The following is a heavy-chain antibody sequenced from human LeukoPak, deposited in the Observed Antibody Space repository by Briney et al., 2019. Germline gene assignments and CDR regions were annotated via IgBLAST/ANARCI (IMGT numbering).Heavy chain of an antibody. D-gene: IGHD1-26*01. CDR1: GFTFSSYA. CDR3: ASEGGSTYAFDI. V-gene: IGHV3-20*04. CDR2: INWNGGST. J-gene: IGHJ3*02. Sequence: GGSLRLSCAASGFTFSSYAMSWVRQAPGKGLEWVSGINWNGGSTGYADSVKGRFTISRDNAKNSLYLQMNSLRAEDTAVYYCASEGGSTYAFDIWGQGTMVTVSS.